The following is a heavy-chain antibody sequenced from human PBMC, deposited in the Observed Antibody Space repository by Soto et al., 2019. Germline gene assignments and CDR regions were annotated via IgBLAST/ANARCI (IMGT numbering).Heavy chain of an antibody. CDR2: INPSGGST. Sequence: ASVKVSCKASGYTFTGYYMHCVRQAPGQGLEWMGIINPSGGSTSYAQKFQGRVTMTRDTSTSTVYMELSSLRSEDTAVYYCARDFAVDATRGGMDVWGQGTTVTVSS. D-gene: IGHD2-15*01. V-gene: IGHV1-46*01. CDR3: ARDFAVDATRGGMDV. J-gene: IGHJ6*02. CDR1: GYTFTGYY.